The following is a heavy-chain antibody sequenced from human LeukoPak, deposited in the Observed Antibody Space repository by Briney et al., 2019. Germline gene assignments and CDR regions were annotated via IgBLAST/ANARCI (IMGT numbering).Heavy chain of an antibody. CDR3: ATEGPTSSGFDY. J-gene: IGHJ4*02. CDR2: ISRSSSYI. V-gene: IGHV3-21*01. D-gene: IGHD6-25*01. Sequence: PGRSLRLSCAASGFTFSSYRMNWVRQAPGKGLEWVSSISRSSSYIYYADSVKGRFTISRDNAKNSLYLQMNSLRAEDTAVYYCATEGPTSSGFDYWGQGTLVTVSS. CDR1: GFTFSSYR.